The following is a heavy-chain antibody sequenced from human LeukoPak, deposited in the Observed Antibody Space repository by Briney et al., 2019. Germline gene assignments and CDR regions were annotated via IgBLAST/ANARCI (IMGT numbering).Heavy chain of an antibody. J-gene: IGHJ4*02. V-gene: IGHV3-23*01. CDR3: AKDRRTDYRGAWY. CDR2: ISGSGGST. Sequence: GGSLRLSCAASGFTFSSYAMTWVRQAPGKGLEWVSTISGSGGSTHYADSAKGRLTISRDNSKNTLYLQMNSLRAGDTAVYYCAKDRRTDYRGAWYWGQGTLVSVSS. D-gene: IGHD6-19*01. CDR1: GFTFSSYA.